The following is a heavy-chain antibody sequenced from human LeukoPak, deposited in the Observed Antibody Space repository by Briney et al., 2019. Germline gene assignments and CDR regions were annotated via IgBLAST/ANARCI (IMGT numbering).Heavy chain of an antibody. Sequence: GGSLRLSCAASGFTVSSNYMSWVRQAPGKGLEWVSVIYSGGSTYYADSVKGRFTISRDNSKNTLYLQMNSLRAEDTAVYYCARVLHKRNYDSSDYYGYWGQGTLVTVSS. D-gene: IGHD3-22*01. CDR2: IYSGGST. CDR1: GFTVSSNY. J-gene: IGHJ4*02. CDR3: ARVLHKRNYDSSDYYGY. V-gene: IGHV3-66*01.